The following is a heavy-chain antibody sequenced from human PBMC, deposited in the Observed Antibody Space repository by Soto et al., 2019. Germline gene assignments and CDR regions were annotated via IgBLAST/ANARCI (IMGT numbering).Heavy chain of an antibody. J-gene: IGHJ6*02. CDR3: ARHRGGSSGWTPYYYYGMDV. V-gene: IGHV5-51*01. CDR2: IYPGDSDT. D-gene: IGHD6-19*01. Sequence: ESLKISCKGSGYSFTSYWIGWVRQMPGKGLEWMGIIYPGDSDTRYSPSFQGQVTISADRSISTAYLQWSSLKASDTAMYYCARHRGGSSGWTPYYYYGMDVWGQGTTVTVSS. CDR1: GYSFTSYW.